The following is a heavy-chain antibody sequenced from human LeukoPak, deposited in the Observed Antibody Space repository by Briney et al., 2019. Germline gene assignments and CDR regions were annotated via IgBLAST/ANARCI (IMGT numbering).Heavy chain of an antibody. D-gene: IGHD3-10*01. CDR2: ISAYNGNT. V-gene: IGHV1-18*01. J-gene: IGHJ6*02. Sequence: GASVKVSCKASGYTFTSYGISWVRQAPGQGLEWMGWISAYNGNTNSAQKLQGRVTMTTDTSTSTAYMELRSLRSDDTAVYYCASAALWFGASGYYGMDVWGQGTTVTVSS. CDR3: ASAALWFGASGYYGMDV. CDR1: GYTFTSYG.